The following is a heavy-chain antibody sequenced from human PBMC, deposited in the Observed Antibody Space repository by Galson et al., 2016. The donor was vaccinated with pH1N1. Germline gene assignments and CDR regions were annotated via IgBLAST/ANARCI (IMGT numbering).Heavy chain of an antibody. J-gene: IGHJ3*02. CDR2: TYYRPKWYN. CDR3: ARGVIDYDFWSGYQDHAAFGI. CDR1: GDSVSSNSAT. D-gene: IGHD3-3*01. Sequence: CAISGDSVSSNSATWNWIRQSPSRGLEWLGRTYYRPKWYNDYAESVKSRIIISPDTSKNQLSLQLNSVTPADTAVYYCARGVIDYDFWSGYQDHAAFGIWGQGTIVIVSS. V-gene: IGHV6-1*01.